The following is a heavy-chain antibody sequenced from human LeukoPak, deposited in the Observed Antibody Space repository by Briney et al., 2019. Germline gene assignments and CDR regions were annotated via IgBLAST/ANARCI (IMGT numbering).Heavy chain of an antibody. CDR2: TYPGDSDT. Sequence: GESLKISCQGSGYSFSIYWIGWVRQMPGKGLEWMGITYPGDSDTRYSPSFQGQVTISADKSINTAYLQWSSLKASDTAMYYCARQGWPAFFDYWGQGTLVTVSS. CDR3: ARQGWPAFFDY. CDR1: GYSFSIYW. V-gene: IGHV5-51*01. D-gene: IGHD6-19*01. J-gene: IGHJ4*02.